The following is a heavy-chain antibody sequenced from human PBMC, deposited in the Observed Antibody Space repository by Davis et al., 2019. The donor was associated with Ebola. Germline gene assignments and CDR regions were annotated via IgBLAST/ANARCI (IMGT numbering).Heavy chain of an antibody. J-gene: IGHJ6*02. V-gene: IGHV1-46*01. CDR3: ARGAYGMDV. CDR2: INPSGGST. CDR1: GYTFTSYY. Sequence: ASVKVSCKASGYTFTSYYMHWVRQAPGQGLEWMGIINPSGGSTSYAQKFQGRVTMTRDTSISTAYMELSRLRSDDTAVYYCARGAYGMDVWGQGTTVTVSS.